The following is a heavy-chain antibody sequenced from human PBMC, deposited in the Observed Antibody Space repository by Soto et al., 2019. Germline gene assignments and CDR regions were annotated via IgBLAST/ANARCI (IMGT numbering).Heavy chain of an antibody. Sequence: EVQLVESGGGLVQPGGSLRLSCAASGFTFSSYWMSWVRQAPGKGLEWVANIKQDGSEKHYVDSVKGRFTISRDNAKNSLFLEMTSLRAEDTGVYYCARDPGIAAAGTVGYFDYWGQGTLVTVSS. CDR2: IKQDGSEK. V-gene: IGHV3-7*01. CDR3: ARDPGIAAAGTVGYFDY. J-gene: IGHJ4*02. D-gene: IGHD6-13*01. CDR1: GFTFSSYW.